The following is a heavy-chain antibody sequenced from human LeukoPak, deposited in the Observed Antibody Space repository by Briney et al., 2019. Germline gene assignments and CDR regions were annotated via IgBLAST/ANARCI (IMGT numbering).Heavy chain of an antibody. CDR3: ASWGEGALDN. J-gene: IGHJ4*02. Sequence: GGSLRLSCAASGFTFSSYEMNWVRQGPGKGLEWVSYISTSTTTIYYANSVKGRFTISRDNAKKSLYLQMNSLRVEDTGVYYCASWGEGALDNWGQGTLVTVSS. D-gene: IGHD1-26*01. V-gene: IGHV3-48*03. CDR1: GFTFSSYE. CDR2: ISTSTTTI.